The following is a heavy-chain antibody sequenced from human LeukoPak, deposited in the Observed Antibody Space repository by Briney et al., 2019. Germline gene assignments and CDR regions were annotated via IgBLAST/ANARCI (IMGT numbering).Heavy chain of an antibody. Sequence: PGGSLRLSCAASGFTFSSYGMHWVRQAPGKGLEWVAFIRYDGSNKYYADSVKGRFTISRDNSRNTLYLQMNSLRAEDTAVYYCAKGRLSPFQHWGQGTLVTVSS. CDR2: IRYDGSNK. D-gene: IGHD2-2*01. CDR1: GFTFSSYG. J-gene: IGHJ1*01. CDR3: AKGRLSPFQH. V-gene: IGHV3-30*02.